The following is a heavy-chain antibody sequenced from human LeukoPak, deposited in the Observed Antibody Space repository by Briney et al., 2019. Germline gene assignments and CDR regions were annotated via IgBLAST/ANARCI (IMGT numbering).Heavy chain of an antibody. V-gene: IGHV3-23*01. D-gene: IGHD6-13*01. CDR3: AKDLAYSRSWSGIDAFDI. CDR1: GFTFTTYW. CDR2: ISGSGGST. J-gene: IGHJ3*02. Sequence: GGSLRLSCAASGFTFTTYWMSWVRQAPGKGLEWVSGISGSGGSTFYADSVKGRFTISRDNSKNTLYLQMNSLRAEDTAVYYCAKDLAYSRSWSGIDAFDIWGQGTMVTVSS.